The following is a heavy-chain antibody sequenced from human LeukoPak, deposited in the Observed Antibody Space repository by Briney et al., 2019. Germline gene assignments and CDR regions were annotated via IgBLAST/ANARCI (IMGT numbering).Heavy chain of an antibody. D-gene: IGHD6-19*01. CDR3: ARARIAVAGTVGYYFDY. CDR2: IYYSGST. Sequence: PSETLSLTCTVSGGSISSYYWSWIRQHPGKGLEWIGYIYYSGSTYYNPSLKSRVTISVDTSKNQFSLKLSSVTAADTAVYYCARARIAVAGTVGYYFDYWGQGTLVTVSS. CDR1: GGSISSYY. J-gene: IGHJ4*02. V-gene: IGHV4-59*06.